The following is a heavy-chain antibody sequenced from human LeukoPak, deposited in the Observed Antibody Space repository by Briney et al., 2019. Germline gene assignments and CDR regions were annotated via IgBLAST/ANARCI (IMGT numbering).Heavy chain of an antibody. CDR2: ISSNGDST. J-gene: IGHJ4*02. CDR3: ASSYGRKTTPFDY. D-gene: IGHD4-17*01. V-gene: IGHV3-64*01. CDR1: GFTFSSYG. Sequence: GGSLRLSCAASGFTFSSYGMHWVRQAPGKGLEYVSAISSNGDSTYYANSVRGRFTISRDNSKNTLYLQMGSLRAEDTAVYYCASSYGRKTTPFDYWGQGTLVTVSS.